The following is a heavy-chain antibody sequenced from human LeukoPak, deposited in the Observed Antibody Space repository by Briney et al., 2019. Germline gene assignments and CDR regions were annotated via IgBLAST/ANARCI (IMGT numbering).Heavy chain of an antibody. J-gene: IGHJ6*03. CDR1: GFTFISYG. D-gene: IGHD2-2*02. CDR3: ARVAAEVVGVPGAIGFGWLRRDYYYMDV. Sequence: HAGGSLRLSCAASGFTFISYGMHWVRQAPGKGMEWVAFIRYDGSNKYYADSVKGRFTISRDNSKNTLYLHVNSLRPEDTAVYYCARVAAEVVGVPGAIGFGWLRRDYYYMDVWGKGTTVTVSS. CDR2: IRYDGSNK. V-gene: IGHV3-30*02.